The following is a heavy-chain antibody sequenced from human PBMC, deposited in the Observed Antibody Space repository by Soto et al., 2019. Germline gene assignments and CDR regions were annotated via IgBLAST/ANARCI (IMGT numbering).Heavy chain of an antibody. CDR1: GFTFSTYA. Sequence: GGSLRLSCSASGFTFSTYAMHWVRQAPGKGLEYVSAITASGGNAYYADSVNGRFTISRDNSQNTLYLQMNSLRPDDTAVYYCVKRQDSSGQHDYFDYWRQGALVTVSS. V-gene: IGHV3-64D*06. D-gene: IGHD1-1*01. CDR3: VKRQDSSGQHDYFDY. J-gene: IGHJ4*02. CDR2: ITASGGNA.